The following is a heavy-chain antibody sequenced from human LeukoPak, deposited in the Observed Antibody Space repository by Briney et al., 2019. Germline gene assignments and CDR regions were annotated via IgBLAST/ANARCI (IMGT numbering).Heavy chain of an antibody. CDR1: GGSISSYY. V-gene: IGHV4-4*07. J-gene: IGHJ4*02. D-gene: IGHD2-21*02. Sequence: SEALSLTSTVSGGSISSYYWSWIRPPATKGLEWIGRIYTSGSTNSNPSRKSRLTMSIDTSRNQLSLTLTSVTAADTAVYYCARDLRRGCGADCYYFDYWGQGSLVTVSS. CDR2: IYTSGST. CDR3: ARDLRRGCGADCYYFDY.